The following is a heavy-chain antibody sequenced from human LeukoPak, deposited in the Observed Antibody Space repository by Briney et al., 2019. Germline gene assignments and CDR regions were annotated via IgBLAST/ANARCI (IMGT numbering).Heavy chain of an antibody. CDR3: ARDYRDGYNLVPRWFDP. CDR2: IIPIFGTA. Sequence: GASVKVSCKASGGTFSSYAISWVRQAPGQGLEWMGGIIPIFGTANYAQKFQGRVTITADESTSTAYMELSSLRSEDTAVHYCARDYRDGYNLVPRWFDPWGQGTLVTVSS. J-gene: IGHJ5*02. D-gene: IGHD5-24*01. CDR1: GGTFSSYA. V-gene: IGHV1-69*13.